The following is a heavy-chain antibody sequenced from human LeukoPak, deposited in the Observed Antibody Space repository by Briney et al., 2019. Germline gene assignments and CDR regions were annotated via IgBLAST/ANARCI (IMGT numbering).Heavy chain of an antibody. CDR3: ARRGAGDDY. J-gene: IGHJ4*02. CDR1: GFIFSSYW. CDR2: IKQDGSEK. V-gene: IGHV3-7*01. D-gene: IGHD3-10*01. Sequence: PGGSLTLSCAASGFIFSSYWMSWVRQAPGEGLEWVANIKQDGSEKYYVDSVKGRFTISRDHAKNSMYLQMNRLRAEDTAVYFCARRGAGDDYWGQGTLVTVSS.